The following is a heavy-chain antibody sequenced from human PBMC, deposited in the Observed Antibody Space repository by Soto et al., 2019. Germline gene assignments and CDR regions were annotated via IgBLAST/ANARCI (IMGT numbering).Heavy chain of an antibody. CDR1: GWSFRGCY. CDR3: ARAGLRFLEWSILGFFGY. D-gene: IGHD3-3*01. J-gene: IGHJ4*02. V-gene: IGHV4-34*01. Sequence: TLSLTCSVYGWSFRGCYCSCIRQPPGKGLEWIGEINHSGSTNYNPSLKSRVTISVDTSKNQFSLKLSSVTAADTAVYYCARAGLRFLEWSILGFFGYWGQGTLVTVSS. CDR2: INHSGST.